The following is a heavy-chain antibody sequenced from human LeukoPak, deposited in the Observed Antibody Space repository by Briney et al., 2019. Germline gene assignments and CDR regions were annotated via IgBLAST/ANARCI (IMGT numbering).Heavy chain of an antibody. Sequence: PGGSLRLSCAASGFTFSSYAMHWVRQAPGKGLEWVAVISYDGSNKYYADSVKGRFTISRDDVKNMLYLQMNSLRVEDTGLYYCSTVEHFWGQGTLVTVSS. D-gene: IGHD1-1*01. CDR2: ISYDGSNK. CDR1: GFTFSSYA. J-gene: IGHJ4*02. CDR3: STVEHF. V-gene: IGHV3-30*04.